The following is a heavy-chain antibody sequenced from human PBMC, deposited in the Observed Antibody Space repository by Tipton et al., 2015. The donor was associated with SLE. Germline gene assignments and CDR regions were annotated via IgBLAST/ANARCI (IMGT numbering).Heavy chain of an antibody. CDR3: ARGRDQLPTSDY. D-gene: IGHD2-2*01. J-gene: IGHJ4*02. Sequence: QSGPEVREPGSSVKVSCKASGDTFNTYAFTWVRQAPGQGLEWMGAIIPIIGITKYAQEFQDRVTISTDESTNTAYMELTSLSSDDTAVYRCARGRDQLPTSDYWGQGTLVTVSS. V-gene: IGHV1-69*05. CDR1: GDTFNTYA. CDR2: IIPIIGIT.